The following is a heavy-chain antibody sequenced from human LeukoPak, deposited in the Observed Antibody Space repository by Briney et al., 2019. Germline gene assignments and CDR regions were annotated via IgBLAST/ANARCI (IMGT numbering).Heavy chain of an antibody. V-gene: IGHV4-39*01. CDR1: GGXIRSSSYY. J-gene: IGHJ4*02. CDR2: IYYSWST. D-gene: IGHD6-13*01. Sequence: PSETLSLTCTISGGXIRSSSYYWGWIRQPPGKRLEWIGSIYYSWSTYYNPSLESRVTISIDTSKNQFSLKMSSVTAADTAVYYCARHLWSSSWYYFDYWGQGTLVTVSS. CDR3: ARHLWSSSWYYFDY.